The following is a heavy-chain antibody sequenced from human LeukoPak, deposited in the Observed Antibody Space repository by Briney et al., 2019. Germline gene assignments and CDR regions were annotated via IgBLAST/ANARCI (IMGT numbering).Heavy chain of an antibody. V-gene: IGHV4-4*02. CDR1: GGSISRNTW. J-gene: IGHJ4*02. D-gene: IGHD3-16*01. CDR3: AKNGDFCLEY. CDR2: IHDSGRT. Sequence: SETLSLICAVSGGSISRNTWWSWARQPPGKGLEWIAEIHDSGRTNYSPSLKSRVTISVGKSKNQFSLQLASMTAADTAVYYCAKNGDFCLEYWGQGTLVTVSS.